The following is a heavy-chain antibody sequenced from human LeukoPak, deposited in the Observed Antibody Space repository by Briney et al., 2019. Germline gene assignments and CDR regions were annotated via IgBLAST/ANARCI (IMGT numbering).Heavy chain of an antibody. CDR2: ISNSGGNT. D-gene: IGHD1-26*01. V-gene: IGHV3-23*01. CDR1: GFTFSSYA. CDR3: AKARGNYRDY. Sequence: PGGSLRLSCAASGFTFSSYAMNWVRQAPGTGPEWVSSISNSGGNTYYADSVKGRFTISRDNSKNTLYLQMNSLRADDTAVYYCAKARGNYRDYWGQGTLVTVSS. J-gene: IGHJ4*02.